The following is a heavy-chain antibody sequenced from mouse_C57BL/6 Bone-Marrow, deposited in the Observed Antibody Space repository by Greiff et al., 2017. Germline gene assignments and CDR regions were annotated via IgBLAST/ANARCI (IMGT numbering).Heavy chain of an antibody. V-gene: IGHV3-6*01. J-gene: IGHJ3*01. D-gene: IGHD4-1*01. Sequence: ESGPGLVKPSQSLSLTCSVTGYSITSGYYWNWIRQFPGNKLEWMGYISYDGSNNYTPSLNNRISITRDPSKNQFFLKLNTVTAEDTATYYCARATGTGLADWGQGTLVTVSA. CDR3: ARATGTGLAD. CDR1: GYSITSGYY. CDR2: ISYDGSN.